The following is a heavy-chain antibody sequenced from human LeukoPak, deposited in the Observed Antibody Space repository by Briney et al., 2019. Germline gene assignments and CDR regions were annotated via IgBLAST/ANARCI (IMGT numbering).Heavy chain of an antibody. J-gene: IGHJ4*02. V-gene: IGHV3-7*04. CDR1: GFTFSSYW. CDR3: AGVGDTTMVHLLHY. Sequence: GGSLRLSCAASGFTFSSYWMSWVRQAPGKGLEWVANIKQDGSEKYYVDSVKGRFTISRDNAKNSLYLQMNSLRGEDTAVHYCAGVGDTTMVHLLHYWGQGTLVTVSS. D-gene: IGHD5-18*01. CDR2: IKQDGSEK.